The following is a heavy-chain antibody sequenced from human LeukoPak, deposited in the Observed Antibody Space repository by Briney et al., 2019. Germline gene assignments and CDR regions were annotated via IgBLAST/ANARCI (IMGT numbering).Heavy chain of an antibody. Sequence: GSSVKVSCKASGGTFSSYAISWVRQVPGQGLEWMGGIIPIFGTANYAQKFQGRVTITADVSTSTAYMELSSLRSEDTAVYYCAREAPYSGYDPFDYWGQGTLVTVSS. CDR3: AREAPYSGYDPFDY. J-gene: IGHJ4*02. V-gene: IGHV1-69*01. CDR2: IIPIFGTA. CDR1: GGTFSSYA. D-gene: IGHD5-12*01.